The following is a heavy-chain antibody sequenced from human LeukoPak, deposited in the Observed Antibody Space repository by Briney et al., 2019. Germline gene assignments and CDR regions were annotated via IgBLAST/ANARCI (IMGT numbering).Heavy chain of an antibody. Sequence: SVKVSCKASGGTFSSYAISWVRQAPGQGLEWMGGIIPIFGTANNAQKFHGRVTITTDESTSTAYMELSSLRSEDTAVYYCARGPGLERFDYWGQGTLVTVSS. V-gene: IGHV1-69*05. CDR2: IIPIFGTA. CDR3: ARGPGLERFDY. CDR1: GGTFSSYA. D-gene: IGHD1-1*01. J-gene: IGHJ4*02.